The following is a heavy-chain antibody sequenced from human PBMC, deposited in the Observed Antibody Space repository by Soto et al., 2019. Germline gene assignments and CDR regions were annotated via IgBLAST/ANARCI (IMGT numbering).Heavy chain of an antibody. CDR2: IIPILGIA. Sequence: QVQLVQSGAEVKKPGSSVKVCCKASGGTFSSYTISWVRQAPGQGLEWMGRIIPILGIANYAQKFQGRVTITADKSTSTAYMELSSLRSEDTAVYYCARDGGTTWYYYYGMDVWGQGTTVTVSS. J-gene: IGHJ6*02. D-gene: IGHD1-1*01. CDR3: ARDGGTTWYYYYGMDV. CDR1: GGTFSSYT. V-gene: IGHV1-69*08.